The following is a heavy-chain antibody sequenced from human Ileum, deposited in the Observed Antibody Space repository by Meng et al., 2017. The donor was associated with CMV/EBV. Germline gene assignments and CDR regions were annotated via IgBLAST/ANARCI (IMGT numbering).Heavy chain of an antibody. Sequence: GGSLRLSCAASGFTVSSNYMNWVRQAPGKGLEWVSYISKSSSPIYYADSVKGRFTISRDNAKNSLYLQMNSLRAEDTAMYYCARLNYYGMDVWGQGTTVTVSS. J-gene: IGHJ6*02. V-gene: IGHV3-48*04. CDR1: GFTVSSNY. D-gene: IGHD3-16*01. CDR3: ARLNYYGMDV. CDR2: ISKSSSPI.